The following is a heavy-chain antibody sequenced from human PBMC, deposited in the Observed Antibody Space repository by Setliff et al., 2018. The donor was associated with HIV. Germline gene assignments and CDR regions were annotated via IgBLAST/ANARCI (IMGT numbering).Heavy chain of an antibody. D-gene: IGHD4-17*01. Sequence: SETLSLTCSVSGGSITTDGYYWSCIRHHPRKGLEWIGYMYHTGKTNYNPSLASRLVMSLDPSKNQFSLKLSSVTAADTAVYYCARVQMAYAAFDVWGQGTMVTVSS. CDR2: MYHTGKT. CDR1: GGSITTDGYY. CDR3: ARVQMAYAAFDV. V-gene: IGHV4-31*03. J-gene: IGHJ3*01.